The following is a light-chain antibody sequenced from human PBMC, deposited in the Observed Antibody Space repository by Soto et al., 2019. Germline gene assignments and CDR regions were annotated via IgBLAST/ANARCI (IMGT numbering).Light chain of an antibody. CDR1: NSDVGGYNY. CDR2: EVS. V-gene: IGLV2-14*01. CDR3: SSYTSSSTLEGVV. J-gene: IGLJ2*01. Sequence: QSALTQPASVSGSPGQSITISCTGTNSDVGGYNYVSWYQQHPGKAPKLMIYEVSNRPSGVSNRFSGSKSGNTASLTISGLQAEDEADYYCSSYTSSSTLEGVVFGGGTKVTVL.